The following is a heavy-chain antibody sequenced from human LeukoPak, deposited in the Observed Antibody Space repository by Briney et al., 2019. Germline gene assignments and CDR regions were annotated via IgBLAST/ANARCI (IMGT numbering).Heavy chain of an antibody. D-gene: IGHD5-12*01. CDR2: ISAYNGNT. J-gene: IGHJ4*02. Sequence: ASVKVSCKASGYTFTSYGVSWVRQAPGQGLEWMGWISAYNGNTNYAQKLQGRVTMTTDTSTSTAYMELRSLRSDDTAVYHCARTVRGYDVFDYWGQGTLVTVSS. CDR1: GYTFTSYG. V-gene: IGHV1-18*01. CDR3: ARTVRGYDVFDY.